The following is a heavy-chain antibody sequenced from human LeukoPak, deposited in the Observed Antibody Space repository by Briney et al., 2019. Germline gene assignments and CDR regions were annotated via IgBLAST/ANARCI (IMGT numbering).Heavy chain of an antibody. D-gene: IGHD3-9*01. J-gene: IGHJ1*01. CDR1: GGSISSYY. CDR2: IYYSGST. Sequence: SETLSLTCTVSGGSISSYYWSWIRQPPGKGLEWIGYIYYSGSTNYNPSLKSRVTISVDTSKNQFSLKLSSVTAADTAVYYCARAVSKAEYFVSPGYFQHWGQGTLVTVSS. CDR3: ARAVSKAEYFVSPGYFQH. V-gene: IGHV4-59*01.